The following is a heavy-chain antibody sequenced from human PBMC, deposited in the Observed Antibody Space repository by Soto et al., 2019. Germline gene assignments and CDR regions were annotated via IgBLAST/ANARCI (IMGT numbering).Heavy chain of an antibody. J-gene: IGHJ3*02. Sequence: SVKVSCKASGFTFTSSAAQWVRQARGQRLEWIGWIVVGSGNTNYAQKFQERVTITRDMSTSTAYMELSSLRSEDTAVYYCAATGVVIIPTTFNAFDIWGQGTMVTVSS. CDR1: GFTFTSSA. D-gene: IGHD3-3*01. CDR3: AATGVVIIPTTFNAFDI. V-gene: IGHV1-58*01. CDR2: IVVGSGNT.